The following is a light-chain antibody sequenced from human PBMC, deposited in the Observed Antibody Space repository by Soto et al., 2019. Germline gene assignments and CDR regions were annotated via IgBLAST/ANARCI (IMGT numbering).Light chain of an antibody. CDR2: AAS. Sequence: DIQMTQSPTSLSASVGDRVTITCRASQGIRNYVAWYQQIPGKAPKLLNYAASTLQSGVPSRFSGSGYGTDFTLTINGLQPEDVATYSCQKYSSVPVFGPGTIVEIK. J-gene: IGKJ3*01. V-gene: IGKV1-27*01. CDR3: QKYSSVPV. CDR1: QGIRNY.